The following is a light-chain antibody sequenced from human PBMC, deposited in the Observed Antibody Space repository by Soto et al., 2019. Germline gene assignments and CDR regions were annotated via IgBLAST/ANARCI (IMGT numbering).Light chain of an antibody. CDR2: DVS. CDR3: SSYTSSSTYV. V-gene: IGLV2-14*03. CDR1: TGDVGGYNY. J-gene: IGLJ1*01. Sequence: SVLAQPASVSGSPGQSITISCTGTTGDVGGYNYVSWYQQHPGKAPKLMIYDVSNRPSGVSNRFSGSKSGNTASLTISGLQAEDEADYYCSSYTSSSTYVFGTGTKVTVL.